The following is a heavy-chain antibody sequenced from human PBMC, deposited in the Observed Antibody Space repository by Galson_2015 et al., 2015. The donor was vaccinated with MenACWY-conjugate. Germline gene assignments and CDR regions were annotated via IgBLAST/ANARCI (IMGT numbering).Heavy chain of an antibody. CDR2: ITSNTDGGTT. CDR1: GFTFSNAW. CDR3: TTDPGTPSSVGYFDY. V-gene: IGHV3-15*01. J-gene: IGHJ4*02. D-gene: IGHD1-1*01. Sequence: SLRLSCAASGFTFSNAWMNWVRQAPGKGLEWVGRITSNTDGGTTDYAAPVKGRFTISRDDSKNTLYLQMSSLKTEDTAVYYCTTDPGTPSSVGYFDYWGQGTLVTVSS.